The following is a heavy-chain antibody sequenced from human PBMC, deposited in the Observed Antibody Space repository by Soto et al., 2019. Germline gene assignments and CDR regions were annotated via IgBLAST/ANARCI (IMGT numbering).Heavy chain of an antibody. Sequence: SETLSLTCTVSGGSISSYYWSWIRQPPGKGLEWIGYIYYSGSTNYNPSLKSRVTISVDTSKNQFSLKLSSVTAADTAVYYCARRSPSYDFWSGYNWFDPWGQGTLVSVSS. CDR1: GGSISSYY. CDR2: IYYSGST. CDR3: ARRSPSYDFWSGYNWFDP. J-gene: IGHJ5*02. V-gene: IGHV4-59*08. D-gene: IGHD3-3*01.